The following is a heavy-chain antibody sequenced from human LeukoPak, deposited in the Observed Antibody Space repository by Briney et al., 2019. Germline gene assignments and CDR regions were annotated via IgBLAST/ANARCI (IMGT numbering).Heavy chain of an antibody. D-gene: IGHD2-15*01. J-gene: IGHJ4*02. CDR2: ISGSGGST. V-gene: IGHV3-23*01. CDR1: GFTFSSYA. Sequence: GGSLRLSCAASGFTFSSYAMSWVRQAPGKGLEWVSVISGSGGSTYYADSVKGRFTISRDNAKNSLYLQMNSLRAEDTAVYYCATEGGIQGAVWGQGTLVTVSS. CDR3: ATEGGIQGAV.